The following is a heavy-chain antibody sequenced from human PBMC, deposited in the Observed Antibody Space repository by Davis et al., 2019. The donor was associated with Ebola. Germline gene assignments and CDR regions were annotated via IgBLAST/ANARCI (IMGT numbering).Heavy chain of an antibody. D-gene: IGHD4-17*01. Sequence: MPSETLSLTCTVSGGSISSYYWSWIRQPPGKGLEWIGEINHSGSTNYNPSLKSRVTISVDTSKNQFSLKLSSVTAADTAVYYCARVITDYGAKYFDYWGQGTLVTVSS. V-gene: IGHV4-34*01. CDR2: INHSGST. CDR3: ARVITDYGAKYFDY. J-gene: IGHJ4*02. CDR1: GGSISSYY.